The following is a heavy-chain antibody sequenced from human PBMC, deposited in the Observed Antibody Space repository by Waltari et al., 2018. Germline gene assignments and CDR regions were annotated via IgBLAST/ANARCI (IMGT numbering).Heavy chain of an antibody. CDR1: AFFVRSHY. J-gene: IGHJ4*02. CDR3: ARDRRYAHTRGYFDY. CDR2: MHSEYNEGNT. Sequence: EVQLVESGGALLQPWGSLHLSCAVSAFFVRSHYLPWVRQAPGKGLEGGSVMHSEYNEGNTQYADSVKGRVTISRDSSKNTVYLQLNNVRAEDTAVYFCARDRRYAHTRGYFDYWGRGTLVTISA. V-gene: IGHV3-53*01. D-gene: IGHD3-16*01.